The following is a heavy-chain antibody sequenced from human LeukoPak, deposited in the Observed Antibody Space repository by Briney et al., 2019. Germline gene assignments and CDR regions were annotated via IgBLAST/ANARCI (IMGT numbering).Heavy chain of an antibody. CDR1: GFTFSNAW. Sequence: PGGSLRLSCAASGFTFSNAWMNWVRQAPGKGLEWVGRIKSKTDGGTTDYAAPVKGRFTISRDDSKNTLYLQMNSLRAEDTAVYYCAKDLYGGGQLADYWGQGTLVTVSS. J-gene: IGHJ4*02. CDR3: AKDLYGGGQLADY. CDR2: IKSKTDGGTT. D-gene: IGHD6-6*01. V-gene: IGHV3-15*07.